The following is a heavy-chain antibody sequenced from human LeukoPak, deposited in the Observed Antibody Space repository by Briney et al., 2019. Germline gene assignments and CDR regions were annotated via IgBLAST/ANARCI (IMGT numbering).Heavy chain of an antibody. J-gene: IGHJ3*01. Sequence: SETLSLTCTVSGGSVSSGSYYWSWVRQPPGKGLEWIGYFYYTGSTNYNPSLKSRVTISVDTSKNQFSLKLSSVTAADTAVYYCARPLRYGADAFDVWGQGTMVTVSS. D-gene: IGHD1-26*01. V-gene: IGHV4-61*01. CDR2: FYYTGST. CDR1: GGSVSSGSYY. CDR3: ARPLRYGADAFDV.